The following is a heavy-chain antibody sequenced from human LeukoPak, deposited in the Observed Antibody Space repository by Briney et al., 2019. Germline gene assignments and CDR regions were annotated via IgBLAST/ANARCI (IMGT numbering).Heavy chain of an antibody. CDR1: GFTFSTHS. CDR2: ISSGSSHI. J-gene: IGHJ4*02. V-gene: IGHV3-21*01. D-gene: IGHD5-24*01. Sequence: GRSLRLSCAASGFTFSTHSMSWVRQSPGKGLEWVSSISSGSSHIYYAHSMKGRFTISRDNAKNTLFLQMNTLRDEDTAVYYCARDFRTQLDGYSPPYHFDYWGQGALVTVSS. CDR3: ARDFRTQLDGYSPPYHFDY.